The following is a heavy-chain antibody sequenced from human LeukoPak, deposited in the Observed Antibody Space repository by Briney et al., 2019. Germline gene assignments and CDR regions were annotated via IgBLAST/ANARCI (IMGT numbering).Heavy chain of an antibody. CDR1: GGSISSSSYY. D-gene: IGHD3-10*01. CDR2: IYYSGST. CDR3: ARPDYYYGSGTYRY. V-gene: IGHV4-39*07. Sequence: SETLSLTCTVSGGSISSSSYYWGWIRQPPGKGLEWIGSIYYSGSTYYNPSLKSRVTISVDTSKNQFSLKLSSVTAADTAVYYCARPDYYYGSGTYRYWGQGTLVTVSS. J-gene: IGHJ4*02.